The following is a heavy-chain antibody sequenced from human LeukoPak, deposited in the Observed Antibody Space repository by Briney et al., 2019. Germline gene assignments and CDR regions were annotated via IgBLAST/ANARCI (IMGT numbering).Heavy chain of an antibody. J-gene: IGHJ6*02. CDR3: AKGLGYSGDDLSDYYYGMDV. CDR2: ISGSDGST. D-gene: IGHD5-12*01. CDR1: GFSFSSHA. V-gene: IGHV3-23*01. Sequence: GGSLRLSCANSGFSFSSHAMNRVRQAPGKGLEWVSVISGSDGSTYYADSVKGRFTISRDNSKNTLYVQMNSLRAEDTAVYYCAKGLGYSGDDLSDYYYGMDVWGQGTTVTVSS.